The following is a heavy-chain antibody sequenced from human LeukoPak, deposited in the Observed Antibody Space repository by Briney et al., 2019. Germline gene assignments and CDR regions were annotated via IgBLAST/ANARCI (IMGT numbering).Heavy chain of an antibody. V-gene: IGHV4-30-2*01. CDR3: ARQDTMDDYGEVVDAFDI. D-gene: IGHD4-17*01. CDR1: GGSISSGGYS. J-gene: IGHJ3*02. Sequence: PSETLSLTCAVSGGSISSGGYSWSWIRQPPGKGLEWIGYIYHSGSTNYNPSPKSRVTISVDTSKNQFSLKLSSVTAADTAVYYCARQDTMDDYGEVVDAFDIWGQGTMVTVSS. CDR2: IYHSGST.